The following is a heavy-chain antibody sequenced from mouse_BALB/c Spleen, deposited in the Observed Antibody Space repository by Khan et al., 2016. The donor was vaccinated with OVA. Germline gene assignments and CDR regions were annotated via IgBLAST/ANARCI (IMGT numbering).Heavy chain of an antibody. D-gene: IGHD3-2*01. CDR2: ISTYYGDA. J-gene: IGHJ3*01. CDR1: GYTITDYG. V-gene: IGHV1S137*01. Sequence: QVQLQQSGPELVRPGVSVKISCKGSGYTITDYGIHCVKQSHAKSLEWIGVISTYYGDASYNQKFKGKATMTVDKSSSTAYMELARMTSEDSAIYYGASDSSAEEVAYWGQGTLVTVSA. CDR3: ASDSSAEEVAY.